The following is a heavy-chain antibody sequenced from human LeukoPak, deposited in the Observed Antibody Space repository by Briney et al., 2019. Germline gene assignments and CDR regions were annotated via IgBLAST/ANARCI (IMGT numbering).Heavy chain of an antibody. Sequence: GGSLRLSCAASGFTFSSYSMIWVRQAPGKGLEWVSGIGGSGDRIFYADSVKGRFTISRDSSKNTVYLQMNSLRAEDTAVYYCAKDGETHGFRGFFDYWGQGTLVTVSS. V-gene: IGHV3-23*01. J-gene: IGHJ4*02. CDR2: IGGSGDRI. D-gene: IGHD3-10*01. CDR3: AKDGETHGFRGFFDY. CDR1: GFTFSSYS.